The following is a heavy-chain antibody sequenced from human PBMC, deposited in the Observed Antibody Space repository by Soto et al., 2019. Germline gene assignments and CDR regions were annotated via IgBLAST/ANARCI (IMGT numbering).Heavy chain of an antibody. Sequence: GESLKISCKGSGYSFTSYWIGWVRQMPGKGLEWMGIIYPGDSDTRYSPSFQGQVTISADKSISTAYLQWSSLKASDTAMYYCATRGYCSGGSCYSDDYYYYYMDVWGKGTTVTVSS. CDR3: ATRGYCSGGSCYSDDYYYYYMDV. CDR2: IYPGDSDT. CDR1: GYSFTSYW. V-gene: IGHV5-51*01. J-gene: IGHJ6*03. D-gene: IGHD2-15*01.